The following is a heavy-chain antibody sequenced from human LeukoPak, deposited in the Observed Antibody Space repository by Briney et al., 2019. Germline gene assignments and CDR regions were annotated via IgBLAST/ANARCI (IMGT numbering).Heavy chain of an antibody. CDR3: ARDRWGYSYGGD. J-gene: IGHJ4*02. CDR2: IKQDGSEK. D-gene: IGHD5-18*01. V-gene: IGHV3-7*01. Sequence: PGGSLRLSCAASGFTFSNYWMSWVRQAPGKGLEGVANIKQDGSEKYYVDSVKGRFTISRDKAKNSLYLQMNSLRAEDTAVYYCARDRWGYSYGGDWGQGTLVTVSS. CDR1: GFTFSNYW.